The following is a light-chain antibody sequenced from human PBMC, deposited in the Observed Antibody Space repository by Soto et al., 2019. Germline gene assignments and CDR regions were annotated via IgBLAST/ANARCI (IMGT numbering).Light chain of an antibody. CDR1: SSDVGTYDL. Sequence: QSVLTQPASVSGSPGQSITISCTGSSSDVGTYDLVSWYQHHPGAAPKLMIYEATRRPSGISHRFSGSKSGNTASLTISGLQAEDEADYYCCSFAGSNSWVFGGGTQLTVL. CDR2: EAT. J-gene: IGLJ3*02. V-gene: IGLV2-23*01. CDR3: CSFAGSNSWV.